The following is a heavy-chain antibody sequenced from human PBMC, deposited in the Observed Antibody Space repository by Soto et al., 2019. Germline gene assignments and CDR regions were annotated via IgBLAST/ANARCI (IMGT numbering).Heavy chain of an antibody. V-gene: IGHV3-30*18. CDR1: GFTFSSYG. D-gene: IGHD1-26*01. CDR3: GKEGGVSGSYYISSSYYFDY. J-gene: IGHJ4*02. Sequence: QVKLVESGGGVVQPGRSLRLSCVASGFTFSSYGMHWVRQAPDKGLEWVAIISYDGSNTYYADSVKGRFTISRDNSKNTLYLQMNSLRAEDTSVYYCGKEGGVSGSYYISSSYYFDYWGQGTLVSVSS. CDR2: ISYDGSNT.